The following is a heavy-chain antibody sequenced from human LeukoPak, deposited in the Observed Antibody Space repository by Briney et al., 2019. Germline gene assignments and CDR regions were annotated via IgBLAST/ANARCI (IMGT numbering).Heavy chain of an antibody. CDR2: IYYSGNT. Sequence: PSETLSLTCTVSGGSISSYYWSWIRQPPGKGLEWIGYIYYSGNTNYNPSLKSRVTISVDTSKNQFSLKLSSVTAADTAVYYCARLTRVPADFDYWGQGTLVTVSS. CDR1: GGSISSYY. D-gene: IGHD2-2*01. CDR3: ARLTRVPADFDY. J-gene: IGHJ4*02. V-gene: IGHV4-59*08.